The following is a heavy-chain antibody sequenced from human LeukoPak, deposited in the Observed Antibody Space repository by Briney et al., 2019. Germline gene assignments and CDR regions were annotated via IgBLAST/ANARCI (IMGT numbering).Heavy chain of an antibody. CDR2: VFSSGST. V-gene: IGHV4-59*01. J-gene: IGHJ4*02. Sequence: PSETLSLTCTVSGGSISSYYWSRIRQPPGKGLEWIGYVFSSGSTTYNPSLKSRVTISVDTSKNQFSLELSSVTAADTAMYYCTRRRRDGYNFDLWGQGTLVTVSS. CDR3: TRRRRDGYNFDL. CDR1: GGSISSYY. D-gene: IGHD5-24*01.